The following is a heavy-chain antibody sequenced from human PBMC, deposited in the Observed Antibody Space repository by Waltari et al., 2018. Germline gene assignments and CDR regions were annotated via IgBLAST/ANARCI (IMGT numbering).Heavy chain of an antibody. CDR3: ATYVGASIGTAAFDV. Sequence: QLHLQESGPGLVKPSETLSLTCSVSGGSITNNRHYWAWICQPPGKGLEWHATISYNGATYNNPSPKSRVTISGDTSKNQFSLKLNSVTAADTAVYYCATYVGASIGTAAFDVWGQGTMVTVSS. CDR2: ISYNGAT. D-gene: IGHD3-16*01. J-gene: IGHJ3*01. CDR1: GGSITNNRHY. V-gene: IGHV4-39*01.